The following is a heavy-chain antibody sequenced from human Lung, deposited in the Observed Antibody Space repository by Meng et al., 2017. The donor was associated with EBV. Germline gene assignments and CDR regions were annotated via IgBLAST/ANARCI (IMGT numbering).Heavy chain of an antibody. Sequence: HVQLRDSRPGLVNSSETLSLPCTVSGGSVSNGGYYYNWPRQYPGKGLEWIGYIYISGTTSYNPSLKSRVSMSMDTSQNQFSLNLKSVTAADTAVYFCARLLYNWNPYFAYWGQGILVTVSS. V-gene: IGHV4-31*03. CDR1: GGSVSNGGYY. D-gene: IGHD1-20*01. J-gene: IGHJ4*02. CDR3: ARLLYNWNPYFAY. CDR2: IYISGTT.